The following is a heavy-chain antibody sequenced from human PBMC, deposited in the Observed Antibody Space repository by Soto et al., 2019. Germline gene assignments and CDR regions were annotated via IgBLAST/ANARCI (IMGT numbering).Heavy chain of an antibody. D-gene: IGHD2-15*01. CDR1: GYTFTTYY. J-gene: IGHJ4*02. CDR2: INPNGGST. Sequence: QVQLVQSGAEVKRPGASVKVSCKASGYTFTTYYMHWVRQAPVQGLEWLGIINPNGGSTTYAQKFQGRVTMTRDTATSTVYLELRSLRSEDTAVYYCARAGYCSGGTCFHGNCDYWGQGTLVTVSA. V-gene: IGHV1-46*01. CDR3: ARAGYCSGGTCFHGNCDY.